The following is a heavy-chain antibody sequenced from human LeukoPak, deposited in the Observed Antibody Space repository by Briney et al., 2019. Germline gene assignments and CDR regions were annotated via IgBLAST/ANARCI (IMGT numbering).Heavy chain of an antibody. V-gene: IGHV3-23*01. CDR3: AKVINVWGSYRHYGMDA. D-gene: IGHD3-16*02. CDR2: IHGVSET. Sequence: GGSLRLSCAASGFTFSNYAMTWVRQAPGKGLEWASTIHGVSETYYVDSVKGRFTISRDDSENTVYLQMNSLRVEDTAVYYCAKVINVWGSYRHYGMDAWGQGTTVTVSS. J-gene: IGHJ6*02. CDR1: GFTFSNYA.